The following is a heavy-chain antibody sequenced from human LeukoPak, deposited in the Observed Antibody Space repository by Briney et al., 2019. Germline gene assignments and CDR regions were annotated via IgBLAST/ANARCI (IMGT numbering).Heavy chain of an antibody. CDR2: IYTSGST. J-gene: IGHJ3*02. CDR1: GGSISSYY. CDR3: ARGTRIMITFGGAKGIAVDI. D-gene: IGHD3-16*01. Sequence: SETLSLTCTVSGGSISSYYWSWIRQPAGKGLEWIGRIYTSGSTNYNPSLKSRVTMSVDTSKNQFSLKLSSVTAADTAVYYCARGTRIMITFGGAKGIAVDIWGQGTTVTVSS. V-gene: IGHV4-4*07.